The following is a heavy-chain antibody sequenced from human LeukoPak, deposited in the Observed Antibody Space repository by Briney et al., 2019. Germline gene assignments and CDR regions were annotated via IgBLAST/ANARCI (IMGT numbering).Heavy chain of an antibody. J-gene: IGHJ6*03. CDR2: ISAHNGNT. CDR3: ARNLWFGETDYYYMDV. V-gene: IGHV1-18*01. Sequence: ASVKVSCKASGYTFTSYGISWVRQAPGQGLEWMGWISAHNGNTNYAQKLQGRVTMTTDTSTSTAYMELRSLRSDDTAVYYCARNLWFGETDYYYMDVWGKGTTVTVSS. CDR1: GYTFTSYG. D-gene: IGHD3-10*01.